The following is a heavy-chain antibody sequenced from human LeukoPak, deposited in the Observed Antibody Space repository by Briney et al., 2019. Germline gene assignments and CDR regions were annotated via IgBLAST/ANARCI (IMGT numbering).Heavy chain of an antibody. CDR2: IIPIFGTA. J-gene: IGHJ5*02. Sequence: ASVKVSCKASGGTFSSYAISWVRQAPGQGLEWMGGIIPIFGTANYAQKFQGRVTITRDTSASTAYMELSSLRSEDTAVYYCARPLGIWGWFDPWGQGTLVTVSS. D-gene: IGHD7-27*01. V-gene: IGHV1-69*05. CDR3: ARPLGIWGWFDP. CDR1: GGTFSSYA.